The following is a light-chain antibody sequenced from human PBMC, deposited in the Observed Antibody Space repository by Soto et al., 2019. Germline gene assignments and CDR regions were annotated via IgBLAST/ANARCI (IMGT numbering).Light chain of an antibody. CDR2: SNN. CDR3: AAWDASRNGPV. J-gene: IGLJ2*01. CDR1: SSNIGSNN. V-gene: IGLV1-44*01. Sequence: QSVLTQPPSASATPGQRVTISCSGSSSNIGSNNVNWYQQLPGTAPKLLIYSNNQRPSGVPARFSGSTYGTSASLAIIGLQSEDEEDYYCAAWDASRNGPVFGGGTKLTVL.